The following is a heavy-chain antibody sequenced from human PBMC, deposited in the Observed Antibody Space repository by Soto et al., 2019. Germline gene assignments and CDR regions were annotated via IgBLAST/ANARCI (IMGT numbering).Heavy chain of an antibody. CDR2: MSFDGTYK. V-gene: IGHV3-30*18. Sequence: QVQLAESGGGVVQPGRSLRLSCIGSGFRFSDYGMHWVRQAPGKGLEWVTMMSFDGTYKYSADSVKGRFIISRDNSKNTLYLQMHSLRAEDTAVYYCAKDRRDGEYNSVYDFWGQGTLVTVSS. D-gene: IGHD4-17*01. J-gene: IGHJ4*02. CDR3: AKDRRDGEYNSVYDF. CDR1: GFRFSDYG.